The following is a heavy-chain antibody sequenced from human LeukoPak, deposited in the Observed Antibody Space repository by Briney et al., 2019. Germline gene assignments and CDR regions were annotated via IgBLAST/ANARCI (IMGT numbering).Heavy chain of an antibody. V-gene: IGHV4-59*01. D-gene: IGHD2-2*01. CDR1: GGSISSYY. CDR3: ARDQIVVVPAASYYCYYGMDV. Sequence: PSETLSLTCTVSGGSISSYYWSWIRQPPGKGLEWIGYIYYSGSTNYNPSLKSRVTISVDTSKNQFSLKLSSVTAADTAVYYCARDQIVVVPAASYYCYYGMDVWGQGTTVTVSS. CDR2: IYYSGST. J-gene: IGHJ6*02.